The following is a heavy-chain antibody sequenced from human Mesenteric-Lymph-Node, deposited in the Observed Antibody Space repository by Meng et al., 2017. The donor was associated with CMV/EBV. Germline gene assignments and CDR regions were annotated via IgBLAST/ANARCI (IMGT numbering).Heavy chain of an antibody. CDR3: ARDHYYDSSGYP. CDR2: ISSYGSTI. D-gene: IGHD3-22*01. J-gene: IGHJ5*02. V-gene: IGHV3-48*04. CDR1: DFTFSNYA. Sequence: GASLKISCEASDFTFSNYAMHWVRQAPGKGLEWVSYISSYGSTIYYADSVKGRFTISRDNAKNSLYLQMNSLRAEDTAVYYCARDHYYDSSGYPWGQGTLVTVSS.